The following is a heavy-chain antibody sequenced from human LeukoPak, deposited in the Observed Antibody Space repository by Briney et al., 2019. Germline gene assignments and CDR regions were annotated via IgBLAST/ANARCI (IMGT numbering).Heavy chain of an antibody. Sequence: GGSLRLSCAASGFTFSSYSMNWVRQAPGKGLEWVSYISSSSSTIYYADSVKGRFTISRDNAKNSLYLQMNSLRAEDTAVYYCARYYYSSGSYLRAGLDYWGQGTLVIVSS. CDR1: GFTFSSYS. CDR2: ISSSSSTI. CDR3: ARYYYSSGSYLRAGLDY. D-gene: IGHD3-10*01. J-gene: IGHJ4*02. V-gene: IGHV3-48*04.